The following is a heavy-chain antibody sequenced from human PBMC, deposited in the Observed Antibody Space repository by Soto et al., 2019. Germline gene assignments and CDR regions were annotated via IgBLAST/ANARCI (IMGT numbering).Heavy chain of an antibody. D-gene: IGHD6-13*01. Sequence: EVQLVESGGGLVQPGGSLRLSCAASGFTFSSYDMHWVRQATGKGLEWVSAIGTAGDTYYPGSVKGRFTISRENAKNSLYLQMNSLRAGDTAVYYCARGTNLSSSSEYFDLWGRGTLVTVSS. J-gene: IGHJ2*01. CDR2: IGTAGDT. CDR3: ARGTNLSSSSEYFDL. CDR1: GFTFSSYD. V-gene: IGHV3-13*01.